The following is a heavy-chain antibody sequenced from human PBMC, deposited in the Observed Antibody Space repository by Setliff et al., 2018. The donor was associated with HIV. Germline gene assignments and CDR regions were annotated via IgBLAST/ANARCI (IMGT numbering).Heavy chain of an antibody. Sequence: ASVKVSCKASGYTFTDYYMHWVQQAPGKGLEWMGRVDPEDGETIYAEKFQGRVTITADTSTDTAYMELNSLRAEDTAVYYCARARGNYYGSGKVYYYYYYMDVWGQGTTVTVSS. V-gene: IGHV1-69-2*01. D-gene: IGHD3-10*01. CDR1: GYTFTDYY. CDR3: ARARGNYYGSGKVYYYYYYMDV. J-gene: IGHJ6*03. CDR2: VDPEDGET.